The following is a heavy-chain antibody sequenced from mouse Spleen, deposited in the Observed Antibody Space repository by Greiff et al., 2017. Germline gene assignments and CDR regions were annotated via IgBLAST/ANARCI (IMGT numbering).Heavy chain of an antibody. J-gene: IGHJ2*01. V-gene: IGHV1-63*02. Sequence: QVQLQQSGAELVRPGTSVKISCKASGYTFTNYWLGWVKQRPGHGLEWIGDIYPGGGYTNYNEKFKGKATLTADTSSSTAYMQLSSLTSEDSAVYFCARSGLPRPLDYWGQGTTLTVSS. D-gene: IGHD5-5*01. CDR3: ARSGLPRPLDY. CDR2: IYPGGGYT. CDR1: GYTFTNYW.